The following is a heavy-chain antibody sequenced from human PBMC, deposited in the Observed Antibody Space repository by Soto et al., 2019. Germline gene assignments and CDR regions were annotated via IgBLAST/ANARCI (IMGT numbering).Heavy chain of an antibody. V-gene: IGHV3-30-3*01. CDR3: ARTPRDYYYGMDV. CDR2: ISYDGSNK. CDR1: GFTFSSYA. Sequence: PGESLKISCAASGFTFSSYAMHWVRQAPGKGLEWVAVISYDGSNKYYADSVKGRFTISRDNSKNTLYLQMNSLRAEDTAVYYCARTPRDYYYGMDVWGQGTTVTVSS. J-gene: IGHJ6*02.